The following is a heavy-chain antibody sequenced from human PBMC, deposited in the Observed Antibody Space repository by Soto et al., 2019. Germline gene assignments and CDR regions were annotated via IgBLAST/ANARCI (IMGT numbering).Heavy chain of an antibody. CDR2: INPNSGGT. V-gene: IGHV1-2*04. CDR1: GYTFTGSY. J-gene: IGHJ5*02. CDR3: ARLYSSSWDGWFDP. Sequence: VKVSCKASGYTFTGSYIHWVRQAPGQGLEWMGWINPNSGGTNYAQKFQGWVTMTRDTSISTAYMELSRLRSDDTAVYYCARLYSSSWDGWFDPWGQGTLVTVSS. D-gene: IGHD6-13*01.